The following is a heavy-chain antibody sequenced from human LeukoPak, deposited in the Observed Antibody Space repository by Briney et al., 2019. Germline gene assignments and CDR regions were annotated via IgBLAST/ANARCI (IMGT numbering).Heavy chain of an antibody. V-gene: IGHV3-74*01. CDR3: ATELAAAGTSY. CDR1: GFTFSSYW. Sequence: GGSLRLSCAASGFTFSSYWMHWVRQAPGKGLVWVSRINSDGSSTSYADSVKGRFTISRDNAKNSLYLQMNSLRAEDTAVYYCATELAAAGTSYWGQGTLVTVSS. D-gene: IGHD6-13*01. J-gene: IGHJ4*02. CDR2: INSDGSST.